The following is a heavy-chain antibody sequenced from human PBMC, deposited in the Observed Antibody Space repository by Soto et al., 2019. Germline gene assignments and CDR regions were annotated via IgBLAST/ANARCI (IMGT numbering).Heavy chain of an antibody. Sequence: SETLSLTCTVSGGSSSRRGYYWTWIRQYPGKGLEWIGYIYHSGGTYYNPSLKSRVTISADTSKKQFSLKLSSVTAADTAVYYCARTKDYSSLLDYWGQGTLVTVSS. CDR1: GGSSSRRGYY. CDR2: IYHSGGT. V-gene: IGHV4-31*03. CDR3: ARTKDYSSLLDY. J-gene: IGHJ4*02. D-gene: IGHD6-6*01.